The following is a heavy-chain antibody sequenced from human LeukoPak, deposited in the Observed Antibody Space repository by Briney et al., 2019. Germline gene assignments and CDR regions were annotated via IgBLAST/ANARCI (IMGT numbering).Heavy chain of an antibody. V-gene: IGHV3-30*03. CDR2: ISYDGSNK. J-gene: IGHJ4*02. Sequence: PTGRSLRLSCAASGFTFSSYGMHWVRQAPGKGLEWVAVISYDGSNKYYEDSVKGRFTISRGNSKNTLYMQMNSLRADDTAVYYCARDLHTTGDYWGQGTLVTVSS. CDR1: GFTFSSYG. D-gene: IGHD1-1*01. CDR3: ARDLHTTGDY.